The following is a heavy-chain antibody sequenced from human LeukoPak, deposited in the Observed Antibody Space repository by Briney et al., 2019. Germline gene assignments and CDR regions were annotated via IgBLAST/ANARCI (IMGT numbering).Heavy chain of an antibody. D-gene: IGHD2-2*01. V-gene: IGHV4-34*01. CDR1: GGSFSGYY. CDR2: INHSGST. CDR3: ARDRYCSSTSCYTADPTGLDY. Sequence: SETLSLTCAVYGGSFSGYYWSWIRQPPGKGLEWIGEINHSGSTNYNPSLKSRVTISVDTSKNQFSLKLSSVTAADTAVYYCARDRYCSSTSCYTADPTGLDYWGRGTLVTVSS. J-gene: IGHJ4*02.